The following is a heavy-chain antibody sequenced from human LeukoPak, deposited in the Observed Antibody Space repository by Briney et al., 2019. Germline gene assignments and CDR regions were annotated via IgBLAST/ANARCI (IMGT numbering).Heavy chain of an antibody. CDR1: GGSIRSYY. J-gene: IGHJ4*02. V-gene: IGHV4-59*01. CDR2: IYYSGST. CDR3: ARAYDSSGYYYG. Sequence: SETLSLTCTVSGGSIRSYYWSWIRQPPGKGLEWIGYIYYSGSTNYNPSLKSRVTISVDTSNNQFSLKLSSVTAADTAVYYCARAYDSSGYYYGWGQGTLVTVSS. D-gene: IGHD3-22*01.